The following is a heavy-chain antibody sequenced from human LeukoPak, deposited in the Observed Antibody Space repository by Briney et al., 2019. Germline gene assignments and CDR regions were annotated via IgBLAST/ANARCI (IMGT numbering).Heavy chain of an antibody. J-gene: IGHJ3*02. V-gene: IGHV3-30*02. CDR3: ARVLYYDILTGYFVDAFDI. Sequence: PGGSLRLSCAASGFTFSSYGMHWVRQAPGKGLEWVAFIRYDGSNKYYADSVKGRFTISRDNAKNSLYLQMNSLRAEDTAVYYCARVLYYDILTGYFVDAFDIWGQGTMVTVSS. CDR1: GFTFSSYG. CDR2: IRYDGSNK. D-gene: IGHD3-9*01.